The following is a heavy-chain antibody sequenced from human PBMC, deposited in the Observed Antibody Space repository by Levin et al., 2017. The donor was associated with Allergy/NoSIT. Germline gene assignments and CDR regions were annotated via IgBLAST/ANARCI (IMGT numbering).Heavy chain of an antibody. CDR2: ISAAGT. CDR1: GFTFSIYA. CDR3: AKDYPRSGWAFDC. Sequence: SCAASGFTFSIYAMTWVRQAPGRGLEWVSSISAAGTYYADSVKGRFTISRDNSKNTLFLQMNSLRAEDTAMYYCAKDYPRSGWAFDCWGQGTLVTVSS. D-gene: IGHD6-19*01. V-gene: IGHV3-23*01. J-gene: IGHJ4*02.